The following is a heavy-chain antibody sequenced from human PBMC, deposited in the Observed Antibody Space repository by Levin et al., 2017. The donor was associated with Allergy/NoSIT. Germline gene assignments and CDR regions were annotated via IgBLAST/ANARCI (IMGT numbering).Heavy chain of an antibody. CDR2: IYPGDSDT. Sequence: GESLKISCKGSGYSFISYWIGWVRQMPGKGLEWMGIIYPGDSDTRYNPSLQGQVTVSADKSISTAYLQWSSLKASDTAMYYCARRDPNRPERAFDIWGQGTMVTVSS. CDR3: ARRDPNRPERAFDI. D-gene: IGHD1-14*01. J-gene: IGHJ3*02. CDR1: GYSFISYW. V-gene: IGHV5-51*01.